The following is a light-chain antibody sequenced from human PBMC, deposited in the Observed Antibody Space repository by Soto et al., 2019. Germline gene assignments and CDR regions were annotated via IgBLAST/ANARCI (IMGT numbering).Light chain of an antibody. CDR1: QGISSY. CDR2: AAS. J-gene: IGKJ1*01. CDR3: QKYNSAPLT. Sequence: DIQMTQSPSSLSASVGDRVTITCRASQGISSYLAWYQQKPGKVPKLLIYAASTLQSGVPSRFSGSGSGPDFTLTISSLQPEDVATYYCQKYNSAPLTFGQGPMVDIK. V-gene: IGKV1-27*01.